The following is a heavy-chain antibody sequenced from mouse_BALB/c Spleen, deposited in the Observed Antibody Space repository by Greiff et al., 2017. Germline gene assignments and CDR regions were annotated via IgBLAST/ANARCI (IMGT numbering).Heavy chain of an antibody. CDR3: ARKGGNSRKISYFDY. CDR1: GYTFSSYW. CDR2: ILPGSGST. Sequence: QVHVKQSGAELMKPGASVKISCKATGYTFSSYWIEWVKQRPGHGLEWIGEILPGSGSTNYNEKFKGKATFTADTSSNTAYMQLSSLTSEDSAVYYCARKGGNSRKISYFDYWGQGTTLTVSS. D-gene: IGHD2-1*01. J-gene: IGHJ2*01. V-gene: IGHV1-9*01.